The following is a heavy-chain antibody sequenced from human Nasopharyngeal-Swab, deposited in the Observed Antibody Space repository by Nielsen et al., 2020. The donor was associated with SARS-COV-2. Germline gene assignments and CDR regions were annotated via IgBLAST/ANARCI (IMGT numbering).Heavy chain of an antibody. Sequence: GVSLKISCAASGFTFSSYGMHWVRQAPGKGLEWVAVISYDGSNKYYADSVKGRFTISRDNSKNTLYLQMNSLRAEDTAVYYCAKDLAGDGYNWGYFDYWGQGTLVTVSS. D-gene: IGHD5-24*01. CDR2: ISYDGSNK. CDR1: GFTFSSYG. J-gene: IGHJ4*02. CDR3: AKDLAGDGYNWGYFDY. V-gene: IGHV3-30*18.